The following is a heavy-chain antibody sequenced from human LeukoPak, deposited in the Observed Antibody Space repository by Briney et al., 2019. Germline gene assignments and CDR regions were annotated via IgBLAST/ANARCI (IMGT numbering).Heavy chain of an antibody. J-gene: IGHJ5*02. Sequence: SETLSLTCTVSGGSISSYYWSWIRQPPGKGLEWIGYIYYSGSTNYNPSLKSRVTISVDTSKNQFSLKLSSVTAADTAVYYCARFLPHRAAAGLDPWRQGTLVSVST. V-gene: IGHV4-59*01. CDR2: IYYSGST. D-gene: IGHD6-13*01. CDR3: ARFLPHRAAAGLDP. CDR1: GGSISSYY.